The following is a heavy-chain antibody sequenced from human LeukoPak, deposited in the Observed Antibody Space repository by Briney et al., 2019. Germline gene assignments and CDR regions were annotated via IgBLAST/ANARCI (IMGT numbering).Heavy chain of an antibody. CDR2: MNPNSGNT. CDR3: ARGARITIFGVAHNWFDP. Sequence: GASVKVSCKASGYTFTGYYIHWVRQAPGQGLEWMGWMNPNSGNTGYAQKFQGRVTMTRNTSISTAYMELSSLRSEDTAVYYCARGARITIFGVAHNWFDPWGQGTLVTVSS. J-gene: IGHJ5*02. V-gene: IGHV1-8*02. CDR1: GYTFTGYY. D-gene: IGHD3-3*01.